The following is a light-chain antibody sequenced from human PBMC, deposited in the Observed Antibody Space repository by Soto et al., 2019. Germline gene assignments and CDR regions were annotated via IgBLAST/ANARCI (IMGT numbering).Light chain of an antibody. Sequence: QSALTQTASVSGSPGQSITISCTGTSSDVGGYNYVSWYQQLPGKAPKLVIYEVNNRPSGTSNRLSGSKSGNTASLTISGLQVEDEADYYCSSYTKNRTVIFGGRTKLTVL. J-gene: IGLJ2*01. CDR2: EVN. V-gene: IGLV2-14*01. CDR3: SSYTKNRTVI. CDR1: SSDVGGYNY.